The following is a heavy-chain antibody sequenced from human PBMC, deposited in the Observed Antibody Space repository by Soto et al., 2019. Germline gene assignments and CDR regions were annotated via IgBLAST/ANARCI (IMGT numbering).Heavy chain of an antibody. CDR3: ARTRGYCSSTSCYPLDY. CDR1: GFTFSDYY. CDR2: ISSSSSYT. D-gene: IGHD2-2*01. Sequence: GGSLRLSCAASGFTFSDYYMSWIRQAPGKGLEWVSYISSSSSYTNYADSVKGRFTISRGNAKNSLYLQMNSLRAEDTAVYYCARTRGYCSSTSCYPLDYWGQGTLVTVSS. V-gene: IGHV3-11*06. J-gene: IGHJ4*02.